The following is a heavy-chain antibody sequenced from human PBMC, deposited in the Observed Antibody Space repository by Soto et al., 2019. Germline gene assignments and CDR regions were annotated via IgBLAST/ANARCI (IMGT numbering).Heavy chain of an antibody. CDR3: ARGSTTVTYLGFDY. CDR1: GFTFSSYS. V-gene: IGHV3-21*04. D-gene: IGHD4-17*01. CDR2: INSGGTQI. Sequence: EVQLVESGGGLVKPGRSLRLTCEASGFTFSSYSMHWVRQAPGKGLEWVSSINSGGTQIHYADSVKGRFSISRDTVKRSLFLQGNSLGAEDTGVYFCARGSTTVTYLGFDYWGQGALLSVS. J-gene: IGHJ4*02.